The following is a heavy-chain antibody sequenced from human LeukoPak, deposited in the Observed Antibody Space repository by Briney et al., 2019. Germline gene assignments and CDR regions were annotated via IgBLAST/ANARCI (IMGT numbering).Heavy chain of an antibody. V-gene: IGHV4-4*09. CDR2: IYTRGSA. Sequence: SETLSLTCTVSGDSITSYYYNRIRQPPGKGLEWIGYIYTRGSANYNPSLKSRVTISVDTSKSQFPLKLSSVTAADTAVYYCARRSDDYYFDYWGQGTLVTVSS. J-gene: IGHJ4*02. CDR1: GDSITSYY. CDR3: ARRSDDYYFDY. D-gene: IGHD3-16*01.